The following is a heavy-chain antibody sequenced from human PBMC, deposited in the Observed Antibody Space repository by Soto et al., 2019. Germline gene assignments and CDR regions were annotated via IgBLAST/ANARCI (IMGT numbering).Heavy chain of an antibody. CDR1: GYTFTGYY. D-gene: IGHD3-16*01. J-gene: IGHJ6*02. CDR2: INPNGGGT. Sequence: GASVKVSCKASGYTFTGYYMHWVRQAPGQGLEWMGWINPNGGGTNYAQKFQGWVTMTRDTSISTAYMELSRLRSDDTAVYYCARGGMTVYYYGMDVWGQGTTVTVSS. V-gene: IGHV1-2*04. CDR3: ARGGMTVYYYGMDV.